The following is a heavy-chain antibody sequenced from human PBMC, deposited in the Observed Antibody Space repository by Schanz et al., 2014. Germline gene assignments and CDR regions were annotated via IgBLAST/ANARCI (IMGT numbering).Heavy chain of an antibody. CDR1: GFTFENYA. D-gene: IGHD3-10*01. V-gene: IGHV3-23*04. CDR2: VSSRSDEI. J-gene: IGHJ3*02. CDR3: AKGRFGELSAFDI. Sequence: EVQLVESGGGLVQPGGSLRLSCAASGFTFENYALTWVRQVPGKGLEWVAAVSSRSDEIKYADSVRGRFTISRDNSRSTMYLQMNSLRAEDTAVYYCAKGRFGELSAFDIWGQGTMVTVSS.